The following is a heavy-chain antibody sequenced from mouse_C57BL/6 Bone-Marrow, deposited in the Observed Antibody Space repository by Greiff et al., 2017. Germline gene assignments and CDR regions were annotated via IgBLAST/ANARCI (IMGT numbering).Heavy chain of an antibody. CDR1: GFTFSSYA. CDR2: ISDGGSYT. V-gene: IGHV5-4*01. D-gene: IGHD2-4*01. J-gene: IGHJ2*01. Sequence: EVQLVESGGGLVKPGGSLKLSCAASGFTFSSYAMSWVRQTPEKRLEWVATISDGGSYTYYPENVKGRFTISRDNAKNNLYLQMSNLKSEDTAIYYCASGSPTMITTYFDYWGQGTTLTVSS. CDR3: ASGSPTMITTYFDY.